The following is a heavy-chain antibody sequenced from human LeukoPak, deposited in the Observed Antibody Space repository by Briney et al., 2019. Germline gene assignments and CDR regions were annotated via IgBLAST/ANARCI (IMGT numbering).Heavy chain of an antibody. D-gene: IGHD1-26*01. J-gene: IGHJ4*02. CDR1: GYSISSGYY. Sequence: TSETLSLTCTVSGYSISSGYYWGWTRQPPGKGLEWIGSIYHSGSTYYNPSLKSRVTISVDTSKNQFSLRLRSVTAADTAVYYCARGKSRGSHIDYWGQGTLVTVSS. V-gene: IGHV4-38-2*02. CDR3: ARGKSRGSHIDY. CDR2: IYHSGST.